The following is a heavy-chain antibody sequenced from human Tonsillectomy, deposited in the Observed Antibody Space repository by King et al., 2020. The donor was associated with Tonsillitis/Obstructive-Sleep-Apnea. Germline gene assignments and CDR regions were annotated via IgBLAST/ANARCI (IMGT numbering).Heavy chain of an antibody. CDR2: IYWDEDK. D-gene: IGHD6-6*01. J-gene: IGHJ4*02. CDR3: AHTLYDTSSSGYFAY. CDR1: GFSLTTSGVG. V-gene: IGHV2-5*02. Sequence: VTLKESGPTLVKPTETLTLTCTFSGFSLTTSGVGVGWIRQPPGKALEWLALIYWDEDKPYSPSLKSRLTITKDTSKNQVVLTMTNVDPEDPATYYCAHTLYDTSSSGYFAYCGQGTLVTVSS.